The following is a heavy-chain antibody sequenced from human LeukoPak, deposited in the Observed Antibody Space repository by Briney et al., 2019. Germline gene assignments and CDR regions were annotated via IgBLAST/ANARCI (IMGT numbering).Heavy chain of an antibody. D-gene: IGHD4-17*01. V-gene: IGHV1-46*01. Sequence: GASVKVSCKASGYTFTSYYMHWVRQAPGQGLEWMRIINPSGGSTSYAQKFQGRVTMTRDTSTSTAYMELRSLRSDDTAVYYCARAGTTVTPYNWFDPWGQGTLVTVSS. J-gene: IGHJ5*02. CDR1: GYTFTSYY. CDR3: ARAGTTVTPYNWFDP. CDR2: INPSGGST.